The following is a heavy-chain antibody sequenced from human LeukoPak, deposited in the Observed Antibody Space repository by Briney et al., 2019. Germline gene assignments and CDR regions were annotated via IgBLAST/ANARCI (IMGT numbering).Heavy chain of an antibody. D-gene: IGHD5-18*01. CDR3: AVGYSYGYALDY. Sequence: PSETLSLTCSVSGGSISSSNYYWSWIRQPPGKGLEWIGYIYYSGSTNYNPSLKSRVTISVDTSKNQFSLKLSSVTAADTAVYYCAVGYSYGYALDYWGQGTLVTVSS. CDR1: GGSISSSNYY. CDR2: IYYSGST. J-gene: IGHJ4*02. V-gene: IGHV4-61*01.